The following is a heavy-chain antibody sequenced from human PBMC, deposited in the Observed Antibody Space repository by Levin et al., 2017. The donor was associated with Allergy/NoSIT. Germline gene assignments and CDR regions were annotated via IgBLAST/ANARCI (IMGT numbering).Heavy chain of an antibody. CDR2: INSDGSST. CDR1: GFTFSSYW. Sequence: PGGSLRLSCAASGFTFSSYWMHWVRQAPGKGLVWVSRINSDGSSTSYADSVKGRFTISRDNAKNTLYLQMNSLRAEDTAVYYCASPLPAGIAVADAFDSWGQGTMVTVSS. D-gene: IGHD6-19*01. J-gene: IGHJ3*02. CDR3: ASPLPAGIAVADAFDS. V-gene: IGHV3-74*01.